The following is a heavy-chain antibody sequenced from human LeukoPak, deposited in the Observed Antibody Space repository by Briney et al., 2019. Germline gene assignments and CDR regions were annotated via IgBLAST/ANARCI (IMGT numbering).Heavy chain of an antibody. V-gene: IGHV4-34*01. CDR2: IYYSGST. Sequence: SETLSLTCAVYGGSFSGYYWSWIRQPPGKGLEWIGSIYYSGSTYYNPSLKSRVTISVDTSKNQFSLKLSSVTAADTAMYYCASLFCSGGSCYSVYYYYMDVWGKGTTVTISS. D-gene: IGHD2-15*01. J-gene: IGHJ6*03. CDR3: ASLFCSGGSCYSVYYYYMDV. CDR1: GGSFSGYY.